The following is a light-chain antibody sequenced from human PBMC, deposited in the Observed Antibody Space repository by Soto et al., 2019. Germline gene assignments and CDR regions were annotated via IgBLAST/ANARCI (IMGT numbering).Light chain of an antibody. CDR2: DVN. CDR1: SSDVGAYNF. CDR3: ASHAGRTVV. Sequence: QSALAQPPSASGSLGQSVTISCTGTSSDVGAYNFVSWFQQDPGKAPNLIIYDVNRRSSGVPDRFSGSKSGNTAYLTVSGLQAEDEADYYCASHAGRTVVFGGGTKLTVL. J-gene: IGLJ3*02. V-gene: IGLV2-8*01.